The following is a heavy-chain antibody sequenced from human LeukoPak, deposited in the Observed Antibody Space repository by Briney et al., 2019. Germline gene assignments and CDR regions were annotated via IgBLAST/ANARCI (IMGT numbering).Heavy chain of an antibody. Sequence: GGTLRLSCAASGFTFSNYAMNWVRQAPGKGLEWVSGINWNGGSTGYADSVKGRFTISRDNAKNSLYLQMNSLRAEDTALYYCAKLTAVAGHFDYWGQGTLVTVSS. CDR1: GFTFSNYA. V-gene: IGHV3-20*04. CDR3: AKLTAVAGHFDY. J-gene: IGHJ4*02. D-gene: IGHD6-19*01. CDR2: INWNGGST.